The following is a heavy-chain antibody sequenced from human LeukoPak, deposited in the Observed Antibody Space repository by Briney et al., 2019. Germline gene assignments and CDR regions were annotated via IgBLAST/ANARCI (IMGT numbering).Heavy chain of an antibody. J-gene: IGHJ6*03. V-gene: IGHV1-2*02. CDR2: INPDSSGT. Sequence: ASVKVSCKASGYTFTGYYVHWVRQAPGQGLEWMGWINPDSSGTNYAQKFQGRVTMTRDTSISTAYMELGRLRSDDTAVYYCARANFWGVTGYYYYMDVWGKGTTVTVSS. D-gene: IGHD3-16*01. CDR1: GYTFTGYY. CDR3: ARANFWGVTGYYYYMDV.